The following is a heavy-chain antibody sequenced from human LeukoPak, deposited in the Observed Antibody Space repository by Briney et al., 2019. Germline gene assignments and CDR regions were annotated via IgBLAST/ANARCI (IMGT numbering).Heavy chain of an antibody. D-gene: IGHD2-15*01. CDR1: GFTFSSYA. V-gene: IGHV3-30*01. J-gene: IGHJ6*02. CDR2: ISYDGSNK. Sequence: GRSLRLSCAASGFTFSSYAMHWVRQAPGKGLEWVAVISYDGSNKYYADSVKGRFTISRDNSKNTLYLQMNSLRAEDTAVYYCARDLDVVVVAALYYGMDVWGQGTTVTVSS. CDR3: ARDLDVVVVAALYYGMDV.